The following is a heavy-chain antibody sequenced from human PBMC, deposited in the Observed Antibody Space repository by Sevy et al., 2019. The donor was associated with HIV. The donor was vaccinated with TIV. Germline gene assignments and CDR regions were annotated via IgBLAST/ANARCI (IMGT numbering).Heavy chain of an antibody. CDR3: ARESSTYYYDSSGSYYFDY. CDR2: TYYRSKWYN. V-gene: IGHV6-1*01. D-gene: IGHD3-22*01. Sequence: SETLSLTCAISGDSVSSNSAAWNWIRQSPSRGLEWLGRTYYRSKWYNDYAVSVKSRITINPDTSKNQFSLQLNSVNPEDTAVYYCARESSTYYYDSSGSYYFDYWGQGTLVTVSS. J-gene: IGHJ4*02. CDR1: GDSVSSNSAA.